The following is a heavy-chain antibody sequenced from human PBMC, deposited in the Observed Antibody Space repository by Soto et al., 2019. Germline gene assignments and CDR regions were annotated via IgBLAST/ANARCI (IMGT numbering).Heavy chain of an antibody. CDR1: GFMFSSYV. V-gene: IGHV3-23*01. Sequence: EVQFLESGGVLVQPGGSRRLSCAASGFMFSSYVMSWVRQAPGKGLEWVSGISGRGSRTYYADPVKGRFSISRDNSKNTLFLQMNSLRVEDTAVYYYAVLTTMTEADYWGQGTLVIVPS. D-gene: IGHD3-9*01. CDR3: AVLTTMTEADY. CDR2: ISGRGSRT. J-gene: IGHJ4*02.